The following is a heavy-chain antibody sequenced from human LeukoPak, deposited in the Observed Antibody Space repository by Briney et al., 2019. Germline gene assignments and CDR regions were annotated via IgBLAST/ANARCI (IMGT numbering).Heavy chain of an antibody. CDR3: AKATLVSCSGARCYPFDH. Sequence: GGSLRLSCAASGSTFSSYAMNWVRQPPGKGMEWVSSITGNGGSTYFADSVKGRFTISRDNSKNTVYLQMSILRAEDTALYYCAKATLVSCSGARCYPFDHWGQGTVVSVSS. CDR1: GSTFSSYA. CDR2: ITGNGGST. V-gene: IGHV3-23*01. J-gene: IGHJ4*02. D-gene: IGHD2-15*01.